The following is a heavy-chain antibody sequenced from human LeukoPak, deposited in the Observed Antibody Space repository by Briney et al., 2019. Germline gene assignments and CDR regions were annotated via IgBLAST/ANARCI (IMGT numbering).Heavy chain of an antibody. D-gene: IGHD3-9*01. CDR2: INWNSDIT. CDR1: GFTFDDFG. CDR3: SRGYDVLTGSFDY. Sequence: PGGSLRLSCAASGFTFDDFGMSWVRQAPGKGLEWVSGINWNSDITVYADSVKGRFTISRDNAKNSLYLQMNSLRDEDTALYYCSRGYDVLTGSFDYRGQGTLVTVSS. V-gene: IGHV3-20*04. J-gene: IGHJ4*02.